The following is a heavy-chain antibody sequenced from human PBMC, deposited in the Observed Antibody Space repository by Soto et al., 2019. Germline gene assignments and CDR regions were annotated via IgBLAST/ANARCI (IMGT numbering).Heavy chain of an antibody. CDR3: TTDSQWGI. D-gene: IGHD2-8*01. V-gene: IGHV3-15*07. CDR1: GFNFTNAW. J-gene: IGHJ3*02. CDR2: IKRKTDGGTT. Sequence: EAQLVESGGGLVRPGGSLRLSCVVSGFNFTNAWMNWVRQAPGKGLEWVGRIKRKTDGGTTEYAAPVKGRFTISRDDSKNTLYLQMNSLKTEDTAMYYCTTDSQWGIWGQGTLVTVSS.